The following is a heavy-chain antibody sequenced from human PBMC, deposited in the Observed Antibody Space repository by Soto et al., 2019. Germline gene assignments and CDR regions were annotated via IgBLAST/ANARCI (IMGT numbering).Heavy chain of an antibody. Sequence: LRLSCAASGFTFTRYSMNWVRQAPGKGLEWVSSISSTTNYIYYGDSMKGRFTISRDNAKNSLYLEMNSLRAEDTAVYYCARESEDLTSSFDYWGQGTLVTVSS. J-gene: IGHJ4*02. CDR2: ISSTTNYI. CDR1: GFTFTRYS. CDR3: ARESEDLTSSFDY. V-gene: IGHV3-21*06.